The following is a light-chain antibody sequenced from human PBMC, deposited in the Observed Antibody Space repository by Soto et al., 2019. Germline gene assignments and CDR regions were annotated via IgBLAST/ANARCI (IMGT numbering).Light chain of an antibody. V-gene: IGKV1-5*01. CDR1: QTISTL. CDR2: DAS. Sequence: IQMTQSPSTLSAPVGDRVTITCQASQTISTLLAWFQHKPGKAPNLLIYDASNLESGVPSRFSGSGSGTELTLTISSLQSDDSATYFCQQYSHLVTFGQWTKLEIK. J-gene: IGKJ2*01. CDR3: QQYSHLVT.